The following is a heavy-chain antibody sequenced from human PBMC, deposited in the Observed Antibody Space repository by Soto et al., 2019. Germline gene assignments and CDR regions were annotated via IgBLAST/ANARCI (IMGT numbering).Heavy chain of an antibody. D-gene: IGHD3-16*01. CDR1: GFTFSSYA. V-gene: IGHV3-23*01. CDR3: AKFVRGYYSYGMDV. CDR2: ISGSGGST. J-gene: IGHJ6*02. Sequence: EVQLLESGGGLVQPGGSLRLSCSASGFTFSSYAMSWVRQAPGKGLEWVSAISGSGGSTYYADSVKGRFTISRDNSKKTLYPQMDSMRAEDTAVYYCAKFVRGYYSYGMDVWGQGTTVTVSS.